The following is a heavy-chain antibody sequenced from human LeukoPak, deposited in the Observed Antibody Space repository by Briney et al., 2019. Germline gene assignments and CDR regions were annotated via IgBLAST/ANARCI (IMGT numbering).Heavy chain of an antibody. D-gene: IGHD1-1*01. V-gene: IGHV3-21*01. CDR2: VSSSSTNK. Sequence: GGSLRLSCAASGTTFSSYAMNWVRQAPGKGLEWVSSVSSSSTNKFYADSVKGRFTISRDDAKNSLYLQMNSLRVEDTAVYYCARENFMATSGTTFDIWGQGTMVSVSS. J-gene: IGHJ3*02. CDR3: ARENFMATSGTTFDI. CDR1: GTTFSSYA.